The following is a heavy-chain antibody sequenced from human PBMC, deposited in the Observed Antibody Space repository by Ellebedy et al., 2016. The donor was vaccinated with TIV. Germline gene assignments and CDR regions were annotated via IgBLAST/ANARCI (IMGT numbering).Heavy chain of an antibody. Sequence: GESLKISCAASGFTFSSFGMHWVRQAPGKGLEWVAFIRYNGGHTYYADSVKGRFTISRDNSKNTLYLQLNSLRAEDTAVYYCARDNGDVDFDFWGQGTLVTVSS. J-gene: IGHJ4*02. CDR1: GFTFSSFG. D-gene: IGHD4-17*01. CDR3: ARDNGDVDFDF. CDR2: IRYNGGHT. V-gene: IGHV3-30*02.